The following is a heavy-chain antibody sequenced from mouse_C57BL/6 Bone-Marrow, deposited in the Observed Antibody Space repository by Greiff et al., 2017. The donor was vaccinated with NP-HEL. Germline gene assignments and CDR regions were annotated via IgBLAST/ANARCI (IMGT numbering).Heavy chain of an antibody. Sequence: EVQGVESGGGLVQPGGSLKLSCAASGFTFSDYGMAWVRQAPRKGPEWVAFISNLAYSIYYADTVTGRFTISRENAKNTLYLEMSSLRSEDTAMYYCARPFLLGFAYWGQGTLVTVSA. J-gene: IGHJ3*01. CDR3: ARPFLLGFAY. CDR2: ISNLAYSI. D-gene: IGHD1-1*01. CDR1: GFTFSDYG. V-gene: IGHV5-15*01.